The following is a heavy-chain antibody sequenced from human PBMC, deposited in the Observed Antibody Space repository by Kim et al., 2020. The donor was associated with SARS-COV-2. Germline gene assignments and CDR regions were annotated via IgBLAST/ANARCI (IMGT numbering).Heavy chain of an antibody. CDR1: GGSITSGGYY. D-gene: IGHD4-17*01. J-gene: IGHJ3*02. Sequence: SETLSLTCTVSGGSITSGGYYWSWIRQHPGKGLEWIGFIYYSESTYCNPSLKSRLTISLDTSKNQFSLKLSSVTAAHTAVDYCARSKSNYSDYSVEAVD. CDR2: IYYSEST. V-gene: IGHV4-31*03. CDR3: ARSKSNYSDYSVEAVD.